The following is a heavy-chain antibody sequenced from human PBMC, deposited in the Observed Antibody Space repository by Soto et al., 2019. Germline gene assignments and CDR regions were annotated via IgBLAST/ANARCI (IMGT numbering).Heavy chain of an antibody. CDR1: GGSISSYY. CDR2: IYSSGST. D-gene: IGHD5-18*01. Sequence: QVQLQESGPGLVKPSETLSLTCTVSGGSISSYYWSWIRQPPGKGLEWIGYIYSSGSTNYNPSLKSRVTISVDTSKNQFSLKLSSVPAADTAVYYCARSYGACVDYWGQGTLVTVSS. J-gene: IGHJ4*02. V-gene: IGHV4-59*08. CDR3: ARSYGACVDY.